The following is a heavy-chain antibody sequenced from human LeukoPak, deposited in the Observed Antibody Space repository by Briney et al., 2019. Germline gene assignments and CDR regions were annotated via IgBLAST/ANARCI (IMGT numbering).Heavy chain of an antibody. D-gene: IGHD4-17*01. CDR2: ISGSGGST. CDR1: GFTFSSYA. Sequence: GGSLRLSCAASGFTFSSYAMSWVRQAPGKGLEWVSAISGSGGSTYYADSVKGRFTISRDNSKNTLYLQMNSLRAEDTAVYHCAKDGASYGDYEHFDYWGQGTLVTVSS. V-gene: IGHV3-23*01. CDR3: AKDGASYGDYEHFDY. J-gene: IGHJ4*02.